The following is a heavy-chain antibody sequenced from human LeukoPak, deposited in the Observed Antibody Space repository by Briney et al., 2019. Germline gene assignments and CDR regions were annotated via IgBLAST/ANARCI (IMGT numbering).Heavy chain of an antibody. Sequence: ASVKVSCKVSGYTLTELSMHWVRQAPGKGLEWMGGFDPEDGETIYAQKFQGRVTMTEDTSTDTAYMELSSLRSEDTAVYYCARGVERYYDSSGYSYYFGYWGQGTLVTVSS. CDR1: GYTLTELS. CDR2: FDPEDGET. CDR3: ARGVERYYDSSGYSYYFGY. V-gene: IGHV1-24*01. D-gene: IGHD3-22*01. J-gene: IGHJ4*02.